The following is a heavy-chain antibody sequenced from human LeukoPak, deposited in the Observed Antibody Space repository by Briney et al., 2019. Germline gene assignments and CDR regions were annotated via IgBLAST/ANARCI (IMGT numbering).Heavy chain of an antibody. J-gene: IGHJ4*02. CDR2: ISASGAST. V-gene: IGHV3-23*01. Sequence: GGSLRLSCAASGFAFSSYWLHWVRQAPGNGLEWVSAISASGASTYYADSVKGRFTISRDNSKNTLYLQMNSLRAEDTAVYYCAKSAAVGFDYFDYWGQGTLITVSS. CDR3: AKSAAVGFDYFDY. D-gene: IGHD6-13*01. CDR1: GFAFSSYW.